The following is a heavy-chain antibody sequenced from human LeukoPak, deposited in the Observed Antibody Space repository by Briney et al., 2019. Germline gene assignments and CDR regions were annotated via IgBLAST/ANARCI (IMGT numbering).Heavy chain of an antibody. J-gene: IGHJ4*02. D-gene: IGHD6-19*01. CDR1: GYTFTSYD. CDR3: AREGVAAVAGTPGLGY. Sequence: ASVKVSCKASGYTFTSYDINWVRQATGQGLEWTGWMNPNSGNTGYAQKFQGRVTMTRNTSISTAYMELSSLRSEDTAVYYCAREGVAAVAGTPGLGYWGQGTLVTVSS. V-gene: IGHV1-8*01. CDR2: MNPNSGNT.